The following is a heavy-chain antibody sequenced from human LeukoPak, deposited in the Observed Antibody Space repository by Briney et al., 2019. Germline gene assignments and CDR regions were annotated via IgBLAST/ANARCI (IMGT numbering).Heavy chain of an antibody. Sequence: GGSLRLSCAASGFTVSNNYMSWVRQAPGKGLEWVSVIYSGGGTYYADSVKGRFTISRDNSKNTLYLQMNNLRAEDTAVYYCARDFETYYYYGMDVWGQGTTVTVSS. CDR3: ARDFETYYYYGMDV. CDR1: GFTVSNNY. J-gene: IGHJ6*02. D-gene: IGHD3-9*01. V-gene: IGHV3-53*01. CDR2: IYSGGGT.